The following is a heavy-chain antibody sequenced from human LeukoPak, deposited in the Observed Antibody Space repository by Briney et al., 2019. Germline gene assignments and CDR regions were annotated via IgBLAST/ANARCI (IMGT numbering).Heavy chain of an antibody. Sequence: WASVKVSCKASGYTFTSYGISWVRQAPGQGLEWMGWISAYNGNTNYAQKLQGRVTMTTDTSTSTAYMELRSLRSDDTAVYYCARLVTGYSSGWYDYWGQGTLVTVSS. D-gene: IGHD6-19*01. CDR3: ARLVTGYSSGWYDY. CDR2: ISAYNGNT. V-gene: IGHV1-18*01. CDR1: GYTFTSYG. J-gene: IGHJ4*02.